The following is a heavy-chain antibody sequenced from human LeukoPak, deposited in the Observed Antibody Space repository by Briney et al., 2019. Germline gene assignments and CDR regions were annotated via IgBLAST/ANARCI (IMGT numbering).Heavy chain of an antibody. J-gene: IGHJ5*02. Sequence: GRSLSLSCAASGCTLSTYGMHWVRQAPGKGLEWVAMISHDGNSKQYADFAKGRFTISRDNSKNTLYLQMNSLTTEDTAVYHCAKALSGSDWYNSFDPWGQGAPVTVSS. CDR3: AKALSGSDWYNSFDP. CDR1: GCTLSTYG. CDR2: ISHDGNSK. V-gene: IGHV3-30*18. D-gene: IGHD6-19*01.